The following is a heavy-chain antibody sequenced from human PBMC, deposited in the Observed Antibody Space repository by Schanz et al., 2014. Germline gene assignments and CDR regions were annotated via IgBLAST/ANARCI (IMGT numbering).Heavy chain of an antibody. CDR2: ISHSGGSK. Sequence: EGQLAESGGGLVKPGGSLRLSCEASEFTFSSYKMNWVRQAPGKGLEWVSSISHSGGSKYYADSVKGRFTISRDNSENTLYLQMNSLSADDTAVFYCAKGMGYCSGGTCYDYYYYGLDVWGQGTTVTVSS. V-gene: IGHV3-23*04. D-gene: IGHD2-15*01. CDR1: EFTFSSYK. J-gene: IGHJ6*02. CDR3: AKGMGYCSGGTCYDYYYYGLDV.